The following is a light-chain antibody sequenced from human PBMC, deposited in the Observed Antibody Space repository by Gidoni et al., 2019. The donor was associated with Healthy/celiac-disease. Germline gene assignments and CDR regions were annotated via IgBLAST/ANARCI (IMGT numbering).Light chain of an antibody. CDR3: QQYDNLPPGT. V-gene: IGKV1-33*01. CDR1: HDISNY. CDR2: DAS. J-gene: IGKJ5*01. Sequence: DIQMTQSPSSLSASVGDRVTITCHASHDISNYLNWYQQKPGKAPKLLIYDASNLETGVTSRFSGSGSGTDFTVTISSLQPEDIATYYCQQYDNLPPGTFGQGTRLEIK.